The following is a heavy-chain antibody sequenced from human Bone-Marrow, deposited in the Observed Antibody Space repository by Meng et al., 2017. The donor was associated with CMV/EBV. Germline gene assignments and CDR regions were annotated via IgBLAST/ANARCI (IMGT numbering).Heavy chain of an antibody. CDR2: ISSSSSYI. V-gene: IGHV3-21*01. J-gene: IGHJ1*01. CDR1: GFTFSGSA. Sequence: GESLKISCAASGFTFSGSAMHWVRQAPGKGLEWVSSISSSSSYIYYADSVKGRFTISRDNAKNSLYLQMNSLRAEDTAVYYCARDDGSTWAIPYWGQGTLVTVSS. D-gene: IGHD2-2*01. CDR3: ARDDGSTWAIPY.